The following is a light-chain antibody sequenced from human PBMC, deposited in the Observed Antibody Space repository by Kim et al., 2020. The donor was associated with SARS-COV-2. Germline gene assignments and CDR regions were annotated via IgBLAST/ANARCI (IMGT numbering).Light chain of an antibody. J-gene: IGLJ2*01. CDR1: SGNIGDNY. CDR3: QSYNRSIVV. Sequence: NFMLTQPHSVSESPGKTVTISCTRSSGNIGDNYVQWYQQRPGGVPTTVVYEDDQRPSGVPDRFSGSIDSSSNSASLTISGLKTEDEADYYCQSYNRSIVVFGGGTPLTVL. V-gene: IGLV6-57*04. CDR2: EDD.